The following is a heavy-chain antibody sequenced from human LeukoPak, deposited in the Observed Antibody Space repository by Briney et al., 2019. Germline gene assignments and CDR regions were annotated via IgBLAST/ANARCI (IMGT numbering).Heavy chain of an antibody. CDR2: INHSGST. CDR1: GGSFSGYY. Sequence: SETLSLTCAVYGGSFSGYYWSWIRQPPGKGLEWIGEINHSGSTNYNPSLKSRVSIPIDTSKRQFSLNLTSVTAADTAVYYCARRPGFWNAYYDSWGQGTLVTVSS. D-gene: IGHD3-3*01. CDR3: ARRPGFWNAYYDS. V-gene: IGHV4-34*01. J-gene: IGHJ5*02.